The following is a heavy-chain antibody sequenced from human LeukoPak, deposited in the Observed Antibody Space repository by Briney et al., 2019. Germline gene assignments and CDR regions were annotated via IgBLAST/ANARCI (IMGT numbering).Heavy chain of an antibody. D-gene: IGHD4-17*01. CDR3: ARHYGDYPGAFDI. J-gene: IGHJ3*02. CDR1: GGSISSYY. CDR2: IYYSGST. Sequence: PSETLSLTCTVSGGSISSYYWSWIRQPPGKGLEWIGYIYYSGSTNYNPSLKSRVTISVDTSKNQFSLKLSSVTAADTAVYYCARHYGDYPGAFDIWGQGTMVTVSS. V-gene: IGHV4-59*01.